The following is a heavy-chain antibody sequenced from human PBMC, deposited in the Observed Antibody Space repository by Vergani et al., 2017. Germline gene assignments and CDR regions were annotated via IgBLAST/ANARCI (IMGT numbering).Heavy chain of an antibody. Sequence: QVQLVQSGAEVKKPGSSVKVSCKASGGTFSSYAISWVRQAPGQGLEWRGGIIPIFGTANYAQKFQGRVTITADESTSTAYMELSSLRSEDTAVYYCARQILSDDRGYSGYEEIDYWGQGTLVTVSS. J-gene: IGHJ4*02. CDR2: IIPIFGTA. CDR3: ARQILSDDRGYSGYEEIDY. CDR1: GGTFSSYA. D-gene: IGHD5-12*01. V-gene: IGHV1-69*12.